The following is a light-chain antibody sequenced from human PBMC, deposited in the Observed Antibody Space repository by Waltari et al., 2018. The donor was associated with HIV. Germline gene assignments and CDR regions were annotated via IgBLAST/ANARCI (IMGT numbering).Light chain of an antibody. CDR3: QQLNTYPLT. J-gene: IGKJ3*01. V-gene: IGKV1-9*01. Sequence: DIQLTQSPSFLSASVGDGVTITCRASQGISFHLAWYQQRPGKAPNLLIYAASTLQSGVPSRFSGSGSGTEFTLTISNLQPEDFATYYCQQLNTYPLTSGPGTTVDIK. CDR1: QGISFH. CDR2: AAS.